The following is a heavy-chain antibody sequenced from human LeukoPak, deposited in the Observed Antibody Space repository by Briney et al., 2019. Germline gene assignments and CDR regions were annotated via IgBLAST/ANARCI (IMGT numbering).Heavy chain of an antibody. CDR1: GFTFSNNY. J-gene: IGHJ4*02. CDR3: ARGLSTVTYDY. CDR2: IYSGGST. V-gene: IGHV3-66*01. Sequence: GGSLRLSCAASGFTFSNNYMTWVRQAPGKGLDGVSVIYSGGSTYYADSVKGRFTISRDNSKNTLYLQMNSLRAEDTAVYYCARGLSTVTYDYWGQGTLVTVSS. D-gene: IGHD4-17*01.